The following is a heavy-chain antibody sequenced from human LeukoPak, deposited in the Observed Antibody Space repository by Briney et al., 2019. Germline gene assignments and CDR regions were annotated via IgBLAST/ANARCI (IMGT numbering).Heavy chain of an antibody. CDR3: ARDRTAAPLDY. D-gene: IGHD6-13*01. Sequence: GGSLRLSCAASGFTFSSYWMSWVRQAPGKGLEWVANIKQDGSEKYYVDSVKGRFTISRDNAKNSLYLQMNSLRVEDTAVFYCARDRTAAPLDYWGQGTLVTVSS. CDR2: IKQDGSEK. CDR1: GFTFSSYW. V-gene: IGHV3-7*01. J-gene: IGHJ4*02.